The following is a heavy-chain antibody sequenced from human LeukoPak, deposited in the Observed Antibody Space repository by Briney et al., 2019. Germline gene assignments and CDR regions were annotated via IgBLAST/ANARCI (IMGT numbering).Heavy chain of an antibody. Sequence: GGSLRLSCAVSGFPFSNSWMYWVRQAPGKGLEGVANIKKDGSGISYVESVKGRFIISRDNSRNSLYLQMISLKVEDTAVYFCAGGNAMDVWSKGTAVTVYS. CDR1: GFPFSNSW. J-gene: IGHJ6*04. CDR2: IKKDGSGI. V-gene: IGHV3-7*03. CDR3: AGGNAMDV.